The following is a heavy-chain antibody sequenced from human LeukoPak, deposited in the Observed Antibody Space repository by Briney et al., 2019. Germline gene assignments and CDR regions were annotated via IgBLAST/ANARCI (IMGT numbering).Heavy chain of an antibody. V-gene: IGHV1-8*03. CDR1: GGTFSSYA. D-gene: IGHD3-10*01. CDR3: ARGGGPPRRASYYYPFDY. CDR2: MNPNSGNT. Sequence: GASVKVSCKASGGTFSSYAISRVRQAPGQGLEWMGWMNPNSGNTGYAQKFQGRVTITRNTSISTAYMELSSLRSEDTAVYYCARGGGPPRRASYYYPFDYWGQGTLVTVSS. J-gene: IGHJ4*02.